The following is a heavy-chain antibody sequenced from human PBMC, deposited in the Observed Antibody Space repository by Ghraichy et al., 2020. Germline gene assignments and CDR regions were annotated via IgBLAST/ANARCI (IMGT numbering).Heavy chain of an antibody. V-gene: IGHV4-34*01. Sequence: SETLSLTCAVYGGSFSGYYWSWIRQPPGKGLEWIGEINHSGSTNYNPSLKSRVTISVDTSKNQFSLKLSSVTAADTAVYYCARVGPLRFLEWLSSYYFDYWGQGTLVTVSS. CDR2: INHSGST. CDR3: ARVGPLRFLEWLSSYYFDY. D-gene: IGHD3-3*01. J-gene: IGHJ4*02. CDR1: GGSFSGYY.